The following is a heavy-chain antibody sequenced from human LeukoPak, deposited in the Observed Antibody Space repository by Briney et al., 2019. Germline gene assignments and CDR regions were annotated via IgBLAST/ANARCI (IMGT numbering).Heavy chain of an antibody. CDR1: GGSFSGYY. V-gene: IGHV4-34*01. CDR2: INHSGST. D-gene: IGHD2-21*02. J-gene: IGHJ4*02. CDR3: ARFAYCGGHCWYYFDY. Sequence: SETLSLTCAVYGGSFSGYYWSWIRQPPGKGLEWIGEINHSGSTNYNPSLKSRVTISVDTSKNQFSLKLSSVTAADTAVYYCARFAYCGGHCWYYFDYWGQGSLVTVSS.